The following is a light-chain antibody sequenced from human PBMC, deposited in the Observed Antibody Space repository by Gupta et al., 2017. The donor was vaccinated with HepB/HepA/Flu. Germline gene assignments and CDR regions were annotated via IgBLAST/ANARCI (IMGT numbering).Light chain of an antibody. CDR2: DVS. CDR1: SSDVGGYNY. CDR3: SSYTSSSGDVV. Sequence: QSALTQPASVSGSPGQSITISCTGTSSDVGGYNYVSWYQQHPGKAPKLMIYDVSNRPSGVSNRFSGSKSGNTASLTISGLQAEDEADYYCSSYTSSSGDVVFRGGTKLTVL. V-gene: IGLV2-14*03. J-gene: IGLJ2*01.